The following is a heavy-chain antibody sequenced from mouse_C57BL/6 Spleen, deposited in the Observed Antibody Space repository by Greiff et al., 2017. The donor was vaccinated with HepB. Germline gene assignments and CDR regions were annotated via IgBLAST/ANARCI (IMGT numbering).Heavy chain of an antibody. Sequence: VQLQQSGPGLVKPSQSLSLSCSVTGYSITSGYYWNWIRQFPGNKLEWMGYISYDGSNNSNPSLKNRISLTRDTSKNQFFLKLNSMTTEDTATYYCARLITTVVAPNWYFDVWGTGTTVTVSS. D-gene: IGHD1-1*01. CDR1: GYSITSGYY. CDR2: ISYDGSN. CDR3: ARLITTVVAPNWYFDV. J-gene: IGHJ1*03. V-gene: IGHV3-6*01.